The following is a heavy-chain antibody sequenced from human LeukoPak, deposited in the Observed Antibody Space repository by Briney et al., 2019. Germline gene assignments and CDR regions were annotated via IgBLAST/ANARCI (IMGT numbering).Heavy chain of an antibody. CDR1: GYTFTSYD. D-gene: IGHD3-10*01. J-gene: IGHJ4*02. CDR3: ARDRALLWFGSPLYYFDY. Sequence: ASVKVSCKASGYTFTSYDISWVRQATGQGLEWMGCMNPNSGNTGYAQKFQGRVTMTRDTSISTAYMELSRLRSDDTAVYYCARDRALLWFGSPLYYFDYWGQGTLVTVSS. CDR2: MNPNSGNT. V-gene: IGHV1-8*01.